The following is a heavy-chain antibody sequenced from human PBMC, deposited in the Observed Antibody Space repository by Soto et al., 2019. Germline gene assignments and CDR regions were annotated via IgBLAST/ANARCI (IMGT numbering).Heavy chain of an antibody. CDR2: IDPSDSYT. CDR1: GYSFTSYW. CDR3: ARRSLGDSSGYYYFLPGMDV. Sequence: PGESLKISCKGSGYSFTSYWISWVRQMPGKGLEWMGRIDPSDSYTNYSPSFQGHVTISADKSISTAYLQWSSLKASDTAMYYCARRSLGDSSGYYYFLPGMDVWGQGTTVTVS. V-gene: IGHV5-10-1*01. D-gene: IGHD3-22*01. J-gene: IGHJ6*02.